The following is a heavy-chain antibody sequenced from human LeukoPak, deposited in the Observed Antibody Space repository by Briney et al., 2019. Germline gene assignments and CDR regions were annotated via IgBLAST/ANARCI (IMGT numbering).Heavy chain of an antibody. J-gene: IGHJ3*02. Sequence: GGTLRLSCAASGFTFSSYGMSWVRQAPGKGLEWVSAISDSGGSTYYADSVKGRFTISRDNSKNTLYLQMNSLRAEDTAVYYCAKGPSYYDTSGYYWDAFDIWXQGTMVTVSX. CDR3: AKGPSYYDTSGYYWDAFDI. CDR2: ISDSGGST. CDR1: GFTFSSYG. V-gene: IGHV3-23*01. D-gene: IGHD3-22*01.